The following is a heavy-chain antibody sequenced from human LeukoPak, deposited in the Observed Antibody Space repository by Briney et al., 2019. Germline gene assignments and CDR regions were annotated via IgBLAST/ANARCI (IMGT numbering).Heavy chain of an antibody. D-gene: IGHD3-22*01. CDR2: INPNSGGT. V-gene: IGHV1-2*02. CDR1: GYTFTGYY. J-gene: IGHJ4*02. CDR3: ARDRYDSSGYPFDY. Sequence: ASVKVSCKASGYTFTGYYMHWVRQAPGQGLGWMGWINPNSGGTNYAQKFQGRVTMTRDTSISTAYMELSRLRSDDTAVYYCARDRYDSSGYPFDYWGQGTLVTVSS.